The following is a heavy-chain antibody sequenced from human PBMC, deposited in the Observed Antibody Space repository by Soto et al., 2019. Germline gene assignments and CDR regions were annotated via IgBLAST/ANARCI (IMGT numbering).Heavy chain of an antibody. CDR3: ARSIAARLNWFDP. D-gene: IGHD6-6*01. CDR1: GFTFSTYA. Sequence: GGSLRLSCAASGFTFSTYAMAWVRQAPGKGLEWVANIKQDGSEKYYADPVKGRFTISRDNAKNSLYLQMNSLRAEDTAVYYCARSIAARLNWFDPWGQGTPVTVSS. CDR2: IKQDGSEK. J-gene: IGHJ5*02. V-gene: IGHV3-7*01.